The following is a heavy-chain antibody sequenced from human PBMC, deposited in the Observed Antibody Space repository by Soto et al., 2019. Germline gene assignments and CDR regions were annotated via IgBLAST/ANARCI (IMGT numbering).Heavy chain of an antibody. Sequence: KRLRASVKVSCKASGGTFSSYAISWVRQAPGQGLEWMGGIIPIFGTANYAQKFQGRVTITADESTSTAYMELSSLRSEDTAVYYCAREHIPGGYLDYWGQGTLVTVS. CDR2: IIPIFGTA. CDR3: AREHIPGGYLDY. CDR1: GGTFSSYA. D-gene: IGHD3-16*01. V-gene: IGHV1-69*13. J-gene: IGHJ4*02.